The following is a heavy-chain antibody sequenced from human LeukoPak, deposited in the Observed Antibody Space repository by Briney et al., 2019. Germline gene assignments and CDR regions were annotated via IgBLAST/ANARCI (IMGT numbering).Heavy chain of an antibody. J-gene: IGHJ3*02. CDR1: GGTFSSYA. D-gene: IGHD3-16*01. V-gene: IGHV1-69*05. Sequence: ASVKVSCKAPGGTFSSYAISWVRQAPGQGLEWMGGIIPIFGTANYAQKFQGRVTITTDESTSTAYMELSSLRSEDTAVYYCATPLKRGVRNDAFDIWGQGTMVTVSS. CDR3: ATPLKRGVRNDAFDI. CDR2: IIPIFGTA.